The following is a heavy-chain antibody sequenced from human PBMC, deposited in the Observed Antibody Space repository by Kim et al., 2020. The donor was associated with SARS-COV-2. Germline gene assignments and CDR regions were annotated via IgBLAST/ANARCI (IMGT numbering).Heavy chain of an antibody. CDR2: INAGNGNT. V-gene: IGHV1-3*01. CDR1: GYTFTSYA. CDR3: AQPLGYCSSTSCYVYRPLYGMDV. D-gene: IGHD2-2*01. Sequence: ASVKVSCKASGYTFTSYAMHWVRQAPGQRLEWMGWINAGNGNTKYSQKFQGRVTITRDTSASTAYMELSSLRSEDTAVYYCAQPLGYCSSTSCYVYRPLYGMDVWGQGTTVTVSS. J-gene: IGHJ6*02.